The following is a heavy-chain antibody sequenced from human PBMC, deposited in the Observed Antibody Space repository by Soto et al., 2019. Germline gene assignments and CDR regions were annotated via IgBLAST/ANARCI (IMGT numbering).Heavy chain of an antibody. V-gene: IGHV4-59*01. CDR1: GDSLNNNW. CDR3: ARGSLVYDS. J-gene: IGHJ4*02. Sequence: QVQLLESGPTLVKPSEILFLTCSVSGDSLNNNWWTWIRQAPGTAPELVGYIYYKGDTRYNPSLESRVSISLDTPKNHISLELRSLSGADTAVYFCARGSLVYDSWGQGILVTVSS. D-gene: IGHD3-16*01. CDR2: IYYKGDT.